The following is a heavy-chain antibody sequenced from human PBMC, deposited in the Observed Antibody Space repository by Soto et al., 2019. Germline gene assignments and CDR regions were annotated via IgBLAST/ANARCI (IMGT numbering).Heavy chain of an antibody. CDR1: GFTFSSYS. D-gene: IGHD5-12*01. CDR2: ISSSSSYI. V-gene: IGHV3-21*01. CDR3: ARGRWGYDSTYFDY. Sequence: GGSLRLSCAASGFTFSSYSMNWVRQAPGKGLEWVSSISSSSSYIYYADSVKGRFTISRDNAKNSLYLQMNSLRAEDTAVYYCARGRWGYDSTYFDYWGQGTLVTVSS. J-gene: IGHJ4*02.